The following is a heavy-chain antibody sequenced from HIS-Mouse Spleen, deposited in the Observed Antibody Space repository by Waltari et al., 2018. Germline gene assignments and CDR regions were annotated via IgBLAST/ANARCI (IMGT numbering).Heavy chain of an antibody. J-gene: IGHJ4*02. Sequence: QLQLQESGPGLVKPSETLSLTCTVSGGSIRSSSYYWGWIRQPPGKGLEWIGSIYYSGSTYYNPSLKSRVTISVDTSKNQFSLKLSSVTAADTAVYYCATRYSYGFPYYWGQGTLVTVSS. V-gene: IGHV4-39*07. D-gene: IGHD5-18*01. CDR1: GGSIRSSSYY. CDR3: ATRYSYGFPYY. CDR2: IYYSGST.